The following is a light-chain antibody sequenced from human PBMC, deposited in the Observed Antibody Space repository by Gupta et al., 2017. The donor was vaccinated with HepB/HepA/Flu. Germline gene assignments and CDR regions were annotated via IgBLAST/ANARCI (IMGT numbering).Light chain of an antibody. CDR3: LLYYGGAWV. Sequence: QTVVTQEPSLTLSPGGPVHLTCASSTGAVPSGYYANWFQQKPEQAPRALIYSTTNKPSWTPDRFSGSLLGGKAALTLSGVQPEDEAEYYCLLYYGGAWVFGGGTTLTVL. CDR2: STT. V-gene: IGLV7-43*01. CDR1: TGAVPSGYY. J-gene: IGLJ3*02.